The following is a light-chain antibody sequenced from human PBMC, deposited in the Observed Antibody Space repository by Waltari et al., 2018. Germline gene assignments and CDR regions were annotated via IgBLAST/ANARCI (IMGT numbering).Light chain of an antibody. V-gene: IGLV4-69*01. J-gene: IGLJ3*02. CDR2: VNSDGSH. CDR1: SGHSSNV. CDR3: QTGGHGTWV. Sequence: QLVLTQSPSASASLGASVKLTCTLSSGHSSNVIAWLQQQPAKGPRYLMKVNSDGSHSKGDGVPDRFSGCRSGAERYLTISGVKPEDEADYYCQTGGHGTWVFGGGTKLTVV.